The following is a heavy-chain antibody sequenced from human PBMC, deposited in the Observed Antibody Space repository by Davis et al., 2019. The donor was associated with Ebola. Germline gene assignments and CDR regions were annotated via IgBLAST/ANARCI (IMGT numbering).Heavy chain of an antibody. V-gene: IGHV3-30*03. CDR3: ARDGSYYYDSSGYLYYYGMDV. D-gene: IGHD3-22*01. J-gene: IGHJ6*04. Sequence: GESLKISCAASGFTFSSYGMHWVRQAPGKGLEWVAVISYDGSNKYYADSVKGRFTISRDNSKNTLYLQMNSLRAEDTAVYYCARDGSYYYDSSGYLYYYGMDVWGKGTTVTVSS. CDR1: GFTFSSYG. CDR2: ISYDGSNK.